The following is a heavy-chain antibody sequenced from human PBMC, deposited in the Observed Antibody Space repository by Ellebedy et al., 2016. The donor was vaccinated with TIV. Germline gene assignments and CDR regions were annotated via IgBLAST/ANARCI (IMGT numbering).Heavy chain of an antibody. J-gene: IGHJ6*04. CDR2: IGTAGDT. V-gene: IGHV3-13*01. CDR1: GFTFSSYD. D-gene: IGHD6-13*01. CDR3: ARSLQQLVPLDV. Sequence: GESLKISXAASGFTFSSYDMHWVRQATGKGLEWVSAIGTAGDTYYPGSVKGRFTISRENAKNSLYLQMNSLRAGDTAVYYCARSLQQLVPLDVWGKGTTVTVSS.